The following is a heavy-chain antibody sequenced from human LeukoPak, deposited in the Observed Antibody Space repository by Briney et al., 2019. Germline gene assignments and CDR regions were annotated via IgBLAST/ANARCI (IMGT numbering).Heavy chain of an antibody. CDR2: INSDGSST. D-gene: IGHD6-19*01. V-gene: IGHV3-74*01. CDR3: ARGSGWLYYFDY. Sequence: GGSLRLSCAASGFTFSSYWMHWVRQAPGKGLVWVSRINSDGSSTTYADSVKGRFSISRDNAKNTLYLQMNSLRAEDTAVYFCARGSGWLYYFDYWGQGTLVTVSS. J-gene: IGHJ4*02. CDR1: GFTFSSYW.